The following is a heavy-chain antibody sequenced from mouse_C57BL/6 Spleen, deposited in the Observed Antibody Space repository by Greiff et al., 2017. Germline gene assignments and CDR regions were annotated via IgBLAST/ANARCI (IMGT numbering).Heavy chain of an antibody. V-gene: IGHV1-50*01. CDR3: ASSGFDY. CDR2: IDPSDSYT. CDR1: GYTFTSYW. Sequence: QVQLKQPGAELVKPGASVKLFCKASGYTFTSYWMQWVKQRPGQGLEWIGEIDPSDSYTNYNQKFKGKATLTVDTPSSTPSMQLSRLSSEDSAVYYCASSGFDYWGQGTTLTVSS. J-gene: IGHJ2*01.